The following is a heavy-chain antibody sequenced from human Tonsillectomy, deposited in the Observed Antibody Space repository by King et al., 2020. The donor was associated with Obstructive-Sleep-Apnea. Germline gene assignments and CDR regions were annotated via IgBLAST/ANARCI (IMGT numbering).Heavy chain of an antibody. V-gene: IGHV4-4*07. J-gene: IGHJ5*02. D-gene: IGHD6-13*01. Sequence: VQLQESGPGLVKPSETLSLTCTVSGGSISSYYWSWIRQPAGKGLEWIGRIYTSGSTNYNPSLKSRVTMSVDTSKNQFSLKLSSVTAADTAVYYCARVIAAADKGYNWFDPWGQGTLVTVSS. CDR1: GGSISSYY. CDR2: IYTSGST. CDR3: ARVIAAADKGYNWFDP.